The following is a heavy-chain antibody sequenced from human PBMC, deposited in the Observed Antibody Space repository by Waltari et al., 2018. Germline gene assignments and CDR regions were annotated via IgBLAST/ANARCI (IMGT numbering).Heavy chain of an antibody. CDR1: GFTFSSYA. Sequence: EVQLLESGGGLVQPGGSLRLSCAASGFTFSSYAMSWVRQAPGKGLGWVSVIYSGGSTYYADSVKGRFTISRDNSKNTLYLQMNSLRAEDTAVYYCAKLIPLADVWGKGTTVTVSS. J-gene: IGHJ6*04. CDR2: IYSGGST. V-gene: IGHV3-23*03. CDR3: AKLIPLADV.